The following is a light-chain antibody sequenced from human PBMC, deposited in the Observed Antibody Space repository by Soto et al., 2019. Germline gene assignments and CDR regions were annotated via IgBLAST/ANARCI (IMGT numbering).Light chain of an antibody. V-gene: IGKV4-1*01. CDR2: WAS. CDR1: QSVLYNSKNKNY. J-gene: IGKJ2*01. Sequence: IVMAQSPDSLAVSLGVRVTINCKSSQSVLYNSKNKNYLAWYQQKPGQPPKLHIYWASTRQSRVPDRFSGRGSGTDFTLTISSLQAEDVAVYYCQQYYSTPPMYPFGQGTKLEIK. CDR3: QQYYSTPPMYP.